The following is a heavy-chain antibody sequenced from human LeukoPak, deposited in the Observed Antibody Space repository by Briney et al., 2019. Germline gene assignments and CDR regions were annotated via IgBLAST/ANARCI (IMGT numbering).Heavy chain of an antibody. Sequence: GGSLRFSCAASGFTFSSYAMHWVCQAPGKGLEGVAVISYDGSNKYYADSVKGRFTISSDNSKNTLYLQMNSLRAEDTAVYYCARTYSSGWYSDYGMDVWGKGTTVTVSS. CDR1: GFTFSSYA. J-gene: IGHJ6*04. D-gene: IGHD6-19*01. CDR2: ISYDGSNK. V-gene: IGHV3-30*04. CDR3: ARTYSSGWYSDYGMDV.